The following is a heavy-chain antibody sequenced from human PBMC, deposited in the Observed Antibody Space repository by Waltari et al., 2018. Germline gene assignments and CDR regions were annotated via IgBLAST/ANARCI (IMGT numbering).Heavy chain of an antibody. J-gene: IGHJ3*02. D-gene: IGHD3-16*01. Sequence: EVQLVESGGGLVQPGGSLRLSCAVSGFTFSDYYMAWVRQAPGQGLEWVARTRNKGNRYTTEYAASVKGRFIISRDESKNSLFLQMNSLKTEDTAVYYCARGPSIMITFGAAAFDIWGQGTMVTVSS. CDR3: ARGPSIMITFGAAAFDI. CDR1: GFTFSDYY. CDR2: TRNKGNRYTT. V-gene: IGHV3-72*01.